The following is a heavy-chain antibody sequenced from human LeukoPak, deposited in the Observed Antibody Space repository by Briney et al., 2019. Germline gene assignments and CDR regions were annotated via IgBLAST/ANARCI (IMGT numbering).Heavy chain of an antibody. J-gene: IGHJ4*02. CDR1: GFTFSSYW. Sequence: PGGSLRLSRAASGFTFSSYWMSWVRQAPGKGLEWVANIKQDGSEKYYVDSVKGRFTISRDNAKNSLYLQMNSLRAEDTAVYYCAREGGGYCSSTSCRDFDYWGQGTLVTVSS. CDR2: IKQDGSEK. V-gene: IGHV3-7*03. D-gene: IGHD2-2*01. CDR3: AREGGGYCSSTSCRDFDY.